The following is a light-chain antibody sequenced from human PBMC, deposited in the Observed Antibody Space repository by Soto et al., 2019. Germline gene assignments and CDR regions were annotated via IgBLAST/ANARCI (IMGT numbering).Light chain of an antibody. Sequence: QSALTQPASVSGSPGQSITISCTGTSSDVGSYNLVSWYQQHPGKAPKLIIYEVSKRPSEVSNRFSGSKSGNAASLTISGLQADDEADYYCCSYADSNTYAVFGGGTQLTVL. CDR3: CSYADSNTYAV. J-gene: IGLJ7*01. CDR2: EVS. CDR1: SSDVGSYNL. V-gene: IGLV2-23*02.